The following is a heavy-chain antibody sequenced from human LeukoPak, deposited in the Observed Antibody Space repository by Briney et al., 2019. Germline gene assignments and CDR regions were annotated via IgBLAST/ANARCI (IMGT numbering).Heavy chain of an antibody. CDR1: GFTFSSYG. D-gene: IGHD4-23*01. Sequence: GGSLRLSCAASGFTFSSYGMHWVRQAPGKGLEWVAVISYDGSNKYYADSVKGRFTISRGNSKNTLYLQMNSLRAEDTAVYYCAKNGGTNSEFDYWGQGTLVTVSS. CDR2: ISYDGSNK. V-gene: IGHV3-30*18. J-gene: IGHJ4*02. CDR3: AKNGGTNSEFDY.